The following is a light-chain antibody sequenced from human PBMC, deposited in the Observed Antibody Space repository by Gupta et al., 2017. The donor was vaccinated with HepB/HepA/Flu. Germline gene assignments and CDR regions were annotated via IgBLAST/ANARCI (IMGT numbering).Light chain of an antibody. Sequence: SYELTQPPSVSVSPGQTARITCSGDPLSKKYAYWYQQKPGQAPVMVIYKDSVRPSGSPERFSGSHSGTTVTLTISTVQAEDEDDYYCQSADSSAWVFGGGTKVTVL. V-gene: IGLV3-25*03. CDR1: PLSKKY. CDR2: KDS. CDR3: QSADSSAWV. J-gene: IGLJ3*02.